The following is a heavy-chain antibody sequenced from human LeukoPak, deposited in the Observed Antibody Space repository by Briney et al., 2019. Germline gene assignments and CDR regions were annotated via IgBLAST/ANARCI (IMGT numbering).Heavy chain of an antibody. D-gene: IGHD3-3*01. J-gene: IGHJ4*02. V-gene: IGHV4-59*08. CDR2: IYYSGST. Sequence: SETLSLTCTVSGGSISSYDLSWIRQPPGKGLEWIGDIYYSGSTNYNPSLMNRVTTSVDTAKNQSPLKQSCVTGAETAVYYCARGYYDFWSGYYTGTVDYWGQGTLVTVSS. CDR1: GGSISSYD. CDR3: ARGYYDFWSGYYTGTVDY.